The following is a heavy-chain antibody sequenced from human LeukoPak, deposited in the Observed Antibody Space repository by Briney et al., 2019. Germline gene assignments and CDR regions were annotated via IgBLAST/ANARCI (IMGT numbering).Heavy chain of an antibody. CDR2: ISYDGSNK. Sequence: PGRSLRLSCAASGFTFSSYGMHWVRQAPGKGLEWVAVISYDGSNKYYADSAKGRFTISRDNSKNTLYLQKNSLRAEDTAVYYCAKARAKDRATVSDFRKSYYYYGMDVWGQGTTVTVSS. J-gene: IGHJ6*02. V-gene: IGHV3-30*18. CDR3: AKARAKDRATVSDFRKSYYYYGMDV. D-gene: IGHD4-11*01. CDR1: GFTFSSYG.